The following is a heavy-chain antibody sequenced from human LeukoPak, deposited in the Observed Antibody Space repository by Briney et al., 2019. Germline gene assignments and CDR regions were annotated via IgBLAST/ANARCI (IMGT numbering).Heavy chain of an antibody. V-gene: IGHV1-69*04. D-gene: IGHD5-24*01. CDR1: GGTFSSYA. Sequence: ASVKVSCKASGGTFSSYAISWVRQAPGQGLEWMGRIILILGIANYAQKFQGRVTITADKSTSTAYMELSSLRSEDTAVYYCARSRWLLRYYFDYWGQGTLVTVSS. CDR3: ARSRWLLRYYFDY. CDR2: IILILGIA. J-gene: IGHJ4*02.